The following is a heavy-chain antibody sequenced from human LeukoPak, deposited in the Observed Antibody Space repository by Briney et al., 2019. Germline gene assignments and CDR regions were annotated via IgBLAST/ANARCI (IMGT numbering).Heavy chain of an antibody. D-gene: IGHD5-18*01. V-gene: IGHV4-34*01. CDR1: GGSFSGYY. Sequence: SETLSLTCAVYGGSFSGYYWSWIRQPSGKGLEWIGEINHSGSTNYNPSLKSRVTISVDTSKNQFSLKLSSVTAADTAVYYCARGYSYALGHWGQGTLVTVSS. CDR3: ARGYSYALGH. CDR2: INHSGST. J-gene: IGHJ4*02.